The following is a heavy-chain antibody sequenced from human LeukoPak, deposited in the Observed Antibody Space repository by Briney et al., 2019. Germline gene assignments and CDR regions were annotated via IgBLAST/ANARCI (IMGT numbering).Heavy chain of an antibody. Sequence: SETLSLTCTVSGGSISSNSYYWGWIRQPPGKGLEWIASIYYSGNTYYNPSLKSRVTISVDTSKNQFSLKLSSVTAADTAVYYCARAPYGSATNNYYMDVWGKGTTVTVSS. V-gene: IGHV4-39*07. CDR1: GGSISSNSYY. CDR3: ARAPYGSATNNYYMDV. CDR2: IYYSGNT. D-gene: IGHD3-10*01. J-gene: IGHJ6*03.